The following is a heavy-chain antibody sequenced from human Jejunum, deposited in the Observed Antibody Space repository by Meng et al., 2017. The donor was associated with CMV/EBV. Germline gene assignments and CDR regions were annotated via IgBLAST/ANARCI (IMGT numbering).Heavy chain of an antibody. CDR1: FTVSMYW. CDR3: ARGFYENSGYHLLIDY. D-gene: IGHD3-22*01. J-gene: IGHJ4*02. Sequence: FTVSMYWVHGVRRAPGKGLVWVSRISSDGGVTAYAASVKGRFTISRDNAKNTVYLQMNSLRVEDTAVYHCARGFYENSGYHLLIDYWGQGTLVTVSS. CDR2: ISSDGGVT. V-gene: IGHV3-74*01.